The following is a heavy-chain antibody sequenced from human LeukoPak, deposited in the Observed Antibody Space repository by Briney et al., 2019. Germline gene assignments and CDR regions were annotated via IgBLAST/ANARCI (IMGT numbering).Heavy chain of an antibody. CDR1: GFTFSSYS. CDR2: ISSSSSYI. D-gene: IGHD1-14*01. V-gene: IGHV3-21*04. J-gene: IGHJ3*02. Sequence: GGSLRLSCAASGFTFSSYSMNWVRQAPGKGLEWVSSISSSSSYIYYADSVKGRFTISRDNAKNSLYLQMNSLRAEDTALYYCAKDPGGELDAFDIWGQGTMVTVSS. CDR3: AKDPGGELDAFDI.